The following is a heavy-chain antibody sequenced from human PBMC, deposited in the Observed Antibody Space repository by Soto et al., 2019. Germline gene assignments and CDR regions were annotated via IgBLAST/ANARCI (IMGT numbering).Heavy chain of an antibody. D-gene: IGHD4-17*01. Sequence: GGSLRLSCAASGFTFSSYGMHWVRQAPGKGLEWVAVISYDGSNKYYADSVKGRFTISRDNSKNTLYLQMNSLRAEDAAVYYCAKDGDPYTYYYYYGMDVWGQGTTVTVSS. CDR2: ISYDGSNK. J-gene: IGHJ6*02. CDR1: GFTFSSYG. V-gene: IGHV3-30*18. CDR3: AKDGDPYTYYYYYGMDV.